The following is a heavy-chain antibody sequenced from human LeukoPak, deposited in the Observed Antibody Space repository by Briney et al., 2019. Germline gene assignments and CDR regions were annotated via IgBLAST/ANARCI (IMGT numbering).Heavy chain of an antibody. CDR1: GFTVSSNY. CDR2: LYSGGST. J-gene: IGHJ4*02. V-gene: IGHV3-53*01. CDR3: ARSSPGVGAT. Sequence: GGSLRLSCAASGFTVSSNYMSWVRQAAGKGLEWVSILYSGGSTNYAEPVKGRFTISKDDSKNKLYLDMNSLRVDDSAVYYCARSSPGVGATWGQGTLVTVSS. D-gene: IGHD1-26*01.